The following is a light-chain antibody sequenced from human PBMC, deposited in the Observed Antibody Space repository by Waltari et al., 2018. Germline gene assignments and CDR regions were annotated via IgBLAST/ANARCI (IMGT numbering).Light chain of an antibody. V-gene: IGLV2-23*02. Sequence: QSALTQPASVSGSPGQAITISCTGTSTNVGGYNLVSWYRQYPGKAPELMSVGVPERPSGISNRLSGSKSGNTATLTISGLQAEDEADYYGLSYSGRSDYVFGTGTRV. J-gene: IGLJ1*01. CDR2: GVP. CDR1: STNVGGYNL. CDR3: LSYSGRSDYV.